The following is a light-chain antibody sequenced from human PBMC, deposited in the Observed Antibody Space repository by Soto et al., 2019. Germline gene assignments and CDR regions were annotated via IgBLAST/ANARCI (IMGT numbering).Light chain of an antibody. CDR3: QQYGTSEWT. J-gene: IGKJ1*01. CDR1: QSVSAGY. CDR2: GAS. V-gene: IGKV3-20*01. Sequence: EIVLTQSPGTLSLSPGERATLSCRASQSVSAGYLAWYQQKPGQAPRLLIHGASTRATGIPDRFSGSGSGTDFTLTITRLEPEDFAVYYCQQYGTSEWTSGQGTNVEIK.